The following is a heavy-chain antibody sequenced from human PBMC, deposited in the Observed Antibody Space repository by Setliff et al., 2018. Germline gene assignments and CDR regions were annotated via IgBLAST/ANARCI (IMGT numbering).Heavy chain of an antibody. D-gene: IGHD2-2*02. V-gene: IGHV1-3*01. CDR2: INGGNGNT. Sequence: ASVKVSCKASGYTFTNYALHWLRQAPGQRLEWMAYINGGNGNTHYSQKFRGRVTVTRDTSASTVFMEMSSLRSEDTAVYYCARDREYCSRTSCYIDYWGQGALVTVS. J-gene: IGHJ4*02. CDR1: GYTFTNYA. CDR3: ARDREYCSRTSCYIDY.